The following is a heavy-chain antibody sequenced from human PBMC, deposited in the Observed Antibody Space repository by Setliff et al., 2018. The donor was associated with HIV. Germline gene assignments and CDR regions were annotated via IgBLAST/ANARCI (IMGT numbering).Heavy chain of an antibody. J-gene: IGHJ4*02. CDR2: IGGSGGST. V-gene: IGHV3-23*01. CDR1: GFSFSSYA. D-gene: IGHD3-9*01. Sequence: GGSLRLSCAANGFSFSSYAMSWVRQAPGKGLEWVSGIGGSGGSTYYADSVKGRFTISRDNSKNSLYLQMNSLRAEDTAVYYCARDRTDILTYFDYWGQGTLVTVSS. CDR3: ARDRTDILTYFDY.